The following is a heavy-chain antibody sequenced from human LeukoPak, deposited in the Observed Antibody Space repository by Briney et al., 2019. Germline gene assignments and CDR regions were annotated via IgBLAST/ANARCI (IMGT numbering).Heavy chain of an antibody. D-gene: IGHD3-3*01. V-gene: IGHV5-51*01. J-gene: IGHJ4*02. CDR3: ARQDGYDFWSGYPFDY. Sequence: GESLKISCKGSGYSFTSYWIGWVRQMPGKGLEWMAIIYPGDSDTRYSPSFQGQVTISADKSISTAYLQWSSLKASDTAMYYCARQDGYDFWSGYPFDYWGQGTLVTVSS. CDR2: IYPGDSDT. CDR1: GYSFTSYW.